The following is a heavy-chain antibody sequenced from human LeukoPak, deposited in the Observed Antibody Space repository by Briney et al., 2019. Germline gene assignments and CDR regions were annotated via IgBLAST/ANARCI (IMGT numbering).Heavy chain of an antibody. CDR1: GFTFSSYW. J-gene: IGHJ4*02. V-gene: IGHV3-7*01. Sequence: GGSLRLSCAASGFTFSSYWMSWVRQAPGKGLEWVANIKQDGSEKYYADSVKGRFTISRDNSKNTLYLLMNSLRAEDTAVYYCAKDVERLDYFDYWGQGTLVTVSS. CDR2: IKQDGSEK. CDR3: AKDVERLDYFDY. D-gene: IGHD3-9*01.